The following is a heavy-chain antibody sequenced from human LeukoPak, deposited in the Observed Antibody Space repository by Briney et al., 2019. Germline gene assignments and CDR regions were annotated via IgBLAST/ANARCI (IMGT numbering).Heavy chain of an antibody. CDR1: GFTFSSYA. J-gene: IGHJ5*02. D-gene: IGHD6-13*01. V-gene: IGHV3-23*01. CDR2: ISGSGGST. Sequence: PGGSLRLSCAASGFTFSSYAMSWVRQAPGKGLEWVSAISGSGGSTYYADSVKGRFTISRDNSKNTLYLQMNRLRAEDTAVYYCAKDVAAVGGLTPNNWFDPWGQGTLVTVSS. CDR3: AKDVAAVGGLTPNNWFDP.